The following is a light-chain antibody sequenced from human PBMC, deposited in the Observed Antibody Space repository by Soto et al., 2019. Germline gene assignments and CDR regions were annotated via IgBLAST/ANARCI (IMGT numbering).Light chain of an antibody. J-gene: IGLJ1*01. CDR2: DDA. CDR3: QVWDSSSDHYV. V-gene: IGLV3-21*02. CDR1: NIGSES. Sequence: SYELTQPPSVSVAPGQTARITCGGNNIGSESVHWYQQKPGQPPVLVVCDDADRPSGIPERFSGSNSGNTATLTISRVEAGDEADYYCQVWDSSSDHYVFGTGTKLTVL.